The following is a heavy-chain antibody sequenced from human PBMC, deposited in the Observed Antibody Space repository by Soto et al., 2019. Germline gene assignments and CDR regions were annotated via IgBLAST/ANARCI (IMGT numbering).Heavy chain of an antibody. Sequence: QVQLVQSGAELKKPGASVKVSCQAHGFSFTSYYIHCLRQAPGQGPEWMGMINPTGDSTTYAQKFQGRLTMTRDRSTRPVFMDLSSLRADDTAVYYCARTTGTSTFDIWGHGTWVTVSS. CDR3: ARTTGTSTFDI. V-gene: IGHV1-46*01. CDR1: GFSFTSYY. CDR2: INPTGDST. D-gene: IGHD1-26*01. J-gene: IGHJ3*02.